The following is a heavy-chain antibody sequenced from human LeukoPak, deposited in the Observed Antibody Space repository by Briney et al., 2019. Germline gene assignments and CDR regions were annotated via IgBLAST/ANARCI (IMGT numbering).Heavy chain of an antibody. J-gene: IGHJ4*02. D-gene: IGHD3-22*01. Sequence: GGSLRLSCAVSGFTFSSYEMNWVRQAPGKGLEWVSYISSGTTIYYADSVKGRLTISRDNAKNSRYLQMNSLRAEDTAVYYCARGEYYYDSSGSGIKTFDYWGQGTLVTVSS. CDR3: ARGEYYYDSSGSGIKTFDY. V-gene: IGHV3-48*03. CDR1: GFTFSSYE. CDR2: ISSGTTI.